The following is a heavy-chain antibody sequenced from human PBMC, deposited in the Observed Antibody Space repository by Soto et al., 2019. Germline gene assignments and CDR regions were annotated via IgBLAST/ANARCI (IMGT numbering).Heavy chain of an antibody. CDR3: AADVSSSWYYFDY. CDR2: ISYDGSNK. Sequence: GGSLRLSCAASGFTFSSYAMHWVRQAPGKGLEWVAVISYDGSNKYYADSVKGRFTISRDNSKNTLYLQMNSLRAEDTAVYYCAADVSSSWYYFDYWGQGTLVTVSS. V-gene: IGHV3-30-3*01. D-gene: IGHD6-13*01. J-gene: IGHJ4*02. CDR1: GFTFSSYA.